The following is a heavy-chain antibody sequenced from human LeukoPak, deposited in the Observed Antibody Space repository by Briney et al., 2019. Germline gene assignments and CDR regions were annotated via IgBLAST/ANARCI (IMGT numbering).Heavy chain of an antibody. J-gene: IGHJ4*02. CDR2: INSDGSST. V-gene: IGHV3-74*01. Sequence: GGSLRLSCAASGFTFSSYWMHWVRQAPGKGLVWVSRINSDGSSTSYADSVKGRFTISRDNAKNTLYLQMNSLRAEDTAVYYCARDENYYDSSGYYYYWGLGTLVTVSS. D-gene: IGHD3-22*01. CDR3: ARDENYYDSSGYYYY. CDR1: GFTFSSYW.